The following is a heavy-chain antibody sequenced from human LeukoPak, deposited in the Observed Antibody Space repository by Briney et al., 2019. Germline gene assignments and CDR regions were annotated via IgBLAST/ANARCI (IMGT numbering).Heavy chain of an antibody. CDR1: GGSISSSSYY. V-gene: IGHV4-39*07. CDR2: IYYSGST. J-gene: IGHJ4*02. CDR3: ARDVGSAYPCDY. D-gene: IGHD3-22*01. Sequence: SDTLSLACTVSGGSISSSSYYSGCIRQPPGKGLEWIGSIYYSGSTYYNPSHKSRVTISVDTSKNQFSLNLNPVTASDWAVYFCARDVGSAYPCDYWGQGTLVTVSS.